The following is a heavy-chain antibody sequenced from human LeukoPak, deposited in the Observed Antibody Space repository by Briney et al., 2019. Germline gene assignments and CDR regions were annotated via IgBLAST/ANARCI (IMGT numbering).Heavy chain of an antibody. Sequence: GGSLRLSCAASGFTFSSYWMHWVRQAPGKGLVRVSRINTDGSSTSYADSVKGRFTISRDNAKNTLYLQMNSLRAEDTAVYYCARSPGYYYYMDVWGKGTTVTVSS. J-gene: IGHJ6*03. V-gene: IGHV3-74*01. CDR3: ARSPGYYYYMDV. CDR1: GFTFSSYW. CDR2: INTDGSST.